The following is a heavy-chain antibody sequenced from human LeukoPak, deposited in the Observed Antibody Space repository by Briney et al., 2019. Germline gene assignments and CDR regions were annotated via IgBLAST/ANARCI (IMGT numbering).Heavy chain of an antibody. CDR2: IYHSGRT. CDR3: ARVEAARPFDY. CDR1: GYSISSGYF. V-gene: IGHV4-38-2*02. D-gene: IGHD6-6*01. J-gene: IGHJ4*02. Sequence: SETLSLTCTVSGYSISSGYFWGWIRQPPGKGLEWIGNIYHSGRTYYNPSLKSRVTISVDTSKNQFSLKLSSVTAADTAVYYCARVEAARPFDYWGQGTLVTVSS.